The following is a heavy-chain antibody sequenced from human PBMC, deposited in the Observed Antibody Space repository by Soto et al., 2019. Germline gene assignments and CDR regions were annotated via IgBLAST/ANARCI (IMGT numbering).Heavy chain of an antibody. CDR3: ARAGAEDCSSTSCYTPTTQAYYYYGMDV. J-gene: IGHJ6*02. CDR1: GFTFSSYS. CDR2: ISSSSSYI. Sequence: EVQLVESGGGLVKPGGSLRLSCAASGFTFSSYSMNWVRQAPGKGLEWVSSISSSSSYIYYADSVKGRFTISRDNAKNSLCLQLNSLRAEDTAVYYCARAGAEDCSSTSCYTPTTQAYYYYGMDVWGQGTTVTVSS. D-gene: IGHD2-2*02. V-gene: IGHV3-21*01.